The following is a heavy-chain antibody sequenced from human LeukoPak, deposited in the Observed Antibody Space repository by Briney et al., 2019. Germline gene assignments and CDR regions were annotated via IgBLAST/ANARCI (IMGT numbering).Heavy chain of an antibody. CDR3: ARVRKASSSSYYYYYMDV. CDR2: IIPIFGTA. Sequence: ASVKVSCKASGGTFSSYAISWVRQAPGQGLEWMGGIIPIFGTANYAQKFQGRVTITTDESTSTAYMELSSLRSEDTAVYYCARVRKASSSSYYYYYMDVWGKGTTVTVSS. CDR1: GGTFSSYA. J-gene: IGHJ6*03. V-gene: IGHV1-69*05. D-gene: IGHD6-6*01.